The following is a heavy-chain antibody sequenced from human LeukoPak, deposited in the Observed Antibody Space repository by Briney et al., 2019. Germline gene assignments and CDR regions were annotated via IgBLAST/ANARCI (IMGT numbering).Heavy chain of an antibody. Sequence: ASVKVSCKASGYTLTSYGISWVRQAPGQGLEWMGWISAYNGNTNYAQKLQGRVTMTTDTSTSTAYMELRSLRSDDTAVYYCARDYYDSSGYSTFFDYWGQGTLVTVSS. J-gene: IGHJ4*02. CDR3: ARDYYDSSGYSTFFDY. D-gene: IGHD3-22*01. CDR1: GYTLTSYG. V-gene: IGHV1-18*01. CDR2: ISAYNGNT.